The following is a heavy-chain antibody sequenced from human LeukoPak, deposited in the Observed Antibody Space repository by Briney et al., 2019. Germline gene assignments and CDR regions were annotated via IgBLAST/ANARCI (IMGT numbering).Heavy chain of an antibody. V-gene: IGHV1-18*01. Sequence: ASVKVSCKASGYSFTNYGITWVRQAPGQGLEWMGWISPYNGNTNYAQKLQGRVTMTRDTSTSTAYMELRSLRSDDTAVYYCATYSAAGRTYCFDYWGQGALVTVSS. D-gene: IGHD6-13*01. CDR3: ATYSAAGRTYCFDY. CDR2: ISPYNGNT. J-gene: IGHJ4*02. CDR1: GYSFTNYG.